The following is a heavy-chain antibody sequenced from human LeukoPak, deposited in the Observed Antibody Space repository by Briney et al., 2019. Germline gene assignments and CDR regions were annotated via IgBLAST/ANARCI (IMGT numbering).Heavy chain of an antibody. J-gene: IGHJ4*02. D-gene: IGHD2-15*01. CDR3: ARASLYCSGGSCYSIDY. V-gene: IGHV3-23*01. Sequence: PGGSLRLSCAASGFSFSSSAMSWVRQAPGKGLEWVSAISGSGATTYYADSVKGRFTISRDNSKNTLYLQMNSLRAEDTAVYYCARASLYCSGGSCYSIDYWGQGTLVTVSS. CDR1: GFSFSSSA. CDR2: ISGSGATT.